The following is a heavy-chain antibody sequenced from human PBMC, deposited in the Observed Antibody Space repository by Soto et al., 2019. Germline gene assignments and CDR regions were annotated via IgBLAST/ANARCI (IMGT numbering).Heavy chain of an antibody. Sequence: EVQLVESGGGLVQPGRSLRLSCVTSGIVLGDFAMHWVRQAPGRGLEWVAGIGSNGQTLDYADSVKGRFTISRDIAKRSLYQQMNSLSADDAALYFCARGAELHSRVWSTRCLDYWGQGTLVTVSS. CDR1: GIVLGDFA. J-gene: IGHJ4*02. CDR2: IGSNGQTL. D-gene: IGHD1-7*01. CDR3: ARGAELHSRVWSTRCLDY. V-gene: IGHV3-9*01.